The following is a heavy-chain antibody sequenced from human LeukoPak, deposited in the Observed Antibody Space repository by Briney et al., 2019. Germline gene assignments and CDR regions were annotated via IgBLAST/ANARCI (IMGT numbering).Heavy chain of an antibody. J-gene: IGHJ4*02. D-gene: IGHD3-10*01. CDR2: ISYDGSNK. CDR3: ARRGVTYYFDY. CDR1: GFTFSSYA. Sequence: GGSLRLSCAASGFTFSSYAMHWVRQAPGKGLEWVAVISYDGSNKYYADSVKGRFTISRDNSKNTLYLQMNSLRAEDTAVYYCARRGVTYYFDYWGQGTLVTVSS. V-gene: IGHV3-30-3*01.